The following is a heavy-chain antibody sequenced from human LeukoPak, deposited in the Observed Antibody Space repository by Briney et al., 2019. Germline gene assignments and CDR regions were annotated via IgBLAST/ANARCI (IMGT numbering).Heavy chain of an antibody. V-gene: IGHV3-7*03. CDR3: TRDIVYLQLQN. CDR1: GFYFPNYW. J-gene: IGHJ4*02. CDR2: IGKDGSEK. Sequence: GGSLRLSCAASGFYFPNYWMVWVRQAPEKGLEWVASIGKDGSEKSYGDSVKGRFTISRDNARNSLYLHMSSLRVEDTAVYYCTRDIVYLQLQNWGQGALVTVSS. D-gene: IGHD2-21*01.